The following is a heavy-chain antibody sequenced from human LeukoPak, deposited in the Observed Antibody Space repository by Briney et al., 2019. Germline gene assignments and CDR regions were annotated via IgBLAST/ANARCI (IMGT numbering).Heavy chain of an antibody. D-gene: IGHD5-12*01. V-gene: IGHV4-39*01. CDR3: ARRRYSGYDLGGLWTGPFDY. Sequence: SETLSLTCTVSGGSISSSSYYWGWIRQPPGKGLEWIGSIYYSGNTYDNPSLKSRVTISVDTSKNQFSLKLSSVTAADTAVYYCARRRYSGYDLGGLWTGPFDYWGQGTLVTVSS. J-gene: IGHJ4*02. CDR1: GGSISSSSYY. CDR2: IYYSGNT.